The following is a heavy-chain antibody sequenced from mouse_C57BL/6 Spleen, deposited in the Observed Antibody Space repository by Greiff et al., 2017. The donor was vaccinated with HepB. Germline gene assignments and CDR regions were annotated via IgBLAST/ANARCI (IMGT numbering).Heavy chain of an antibody. Sequence: DVQLQESGPELVKPGASVKISCKASGYSFTGYYMNWVKQSPEKSLEWIGEINPSTGGTTYNQKFKAKATLTVDKSSSTAYMQLKSLTSEDSAVYYCASTPSGYVSYFDYWGQGTTLTVSS. J-gene: IGHJ2*01. CDR2: INPSTGGT. D-gene: IGHD3-2*02. CDR1: GYSFTGYY. CDR3: ASTPSGYVSYFDY. V-gene: IGHV1-42*01.